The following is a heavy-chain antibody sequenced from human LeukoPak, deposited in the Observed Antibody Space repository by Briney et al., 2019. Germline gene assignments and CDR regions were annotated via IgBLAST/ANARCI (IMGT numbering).Heavy chain of an antibody. CDR2: ISASGGST. D-gene: IGHD4-17*01. CDR3: VKGGTVTTFDY. CDR1: GFTFSSFA. V-gene: IGHV3-23*01. J-gene: IGHJ4*02. Sequence: GGSLRLSCAASGFTFSSFATSWVRQAPGKGLEWVSGISASGGSTYYADSVKGRFTISRDNSKNTLYLQMSSLRAEDTAVYYCVKGGTVTTFDYWGQGTLVTVSS.